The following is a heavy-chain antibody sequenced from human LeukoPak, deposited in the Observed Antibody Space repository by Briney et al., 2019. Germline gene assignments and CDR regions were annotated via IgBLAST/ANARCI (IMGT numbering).Heavy chain of an antibody. Sequence: ASVKVSCKASGYTFTSYDINWVRQATGQGLEWMRWMNPHSGNTGYAQKFQGRVTMTKNTSITTAYMELSSLRSEDTAVYYCARALSWTTESYYYMDVWGKGTTVTVSS. D-gene: IGHD3/OR15-3a*01. V-gene: IGHV1-8*01. CDR1: GYTFTSYD. CDR2: MNPHSGNT. CDR3: ARALSWTTESYYYMDV. J-gene: IGHJ6*03.